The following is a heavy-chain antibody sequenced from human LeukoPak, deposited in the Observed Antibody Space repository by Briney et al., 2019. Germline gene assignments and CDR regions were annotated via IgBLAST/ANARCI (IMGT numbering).Heavy chain of an antibody. CDR1: GGSIRSSYYY. V-gene: IGHV4-39*07. D-gene: IGHD6-13*01. CDR3: ARVEYSSSWSWFDP. Sequence: SETLSLTCTVSGGSIRSSYYYWGWIRQPPGKGLEWIGSIYDSGSTYYNPSLKSRVTISVDTPKNQFSLKLSSVTAADTAVYYCARVEYSSSWSWFDPWGQGTLVTVSS. J-gene: IGHJ5*02. CDR2: IYDSGST.